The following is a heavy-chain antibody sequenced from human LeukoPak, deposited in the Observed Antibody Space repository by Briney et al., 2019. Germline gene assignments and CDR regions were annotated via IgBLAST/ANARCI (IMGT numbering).Heavy chain of an antibody. CDR2: ITSSSNYI. CDR3: ARDRGYFDN. Sequence: GGSLRLSCAASGFTFSNYSMNWGRQAPGKGLEWLSSITSSSNYIYYADSVKGRFTISRDNVQNSLYLQMNSLRAEDTAMYYCARDRGYFDNWGQGTLVTVSS. J-gene: IGHJ4*02. CDR1: GFTFSNYS. V-gene: IGHV3-21*01.